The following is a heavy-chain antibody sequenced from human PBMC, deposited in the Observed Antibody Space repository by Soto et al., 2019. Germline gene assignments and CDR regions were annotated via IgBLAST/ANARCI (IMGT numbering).Heavy chain of an antibody. V-gene: IGHV4-39*01. CDR2: IFYSGST. Sequence: SETLSLTCNVSGGSISSSRSYWAWIRQPPGKGLEWIANIFYSGSTYYNPSLASRVTVSVDTSKNQFSLKLMSLSAADTAVYYCGGLEGLATISYYFDYWGQGALVTVSS. J-gene: IGHJ4*02. D-gene: IGHD3-9*01. CDR1: GGSISSSRSY. CDR3: GGLEGLATISYYFDY.